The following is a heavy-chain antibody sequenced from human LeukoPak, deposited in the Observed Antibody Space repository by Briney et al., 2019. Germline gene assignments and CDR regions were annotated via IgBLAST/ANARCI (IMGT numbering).Heavy chain of an antibody. CDR1: GGSISSYY. D-gene: IGHD3-22*01. Sequence: SETLSLTCTVSGGSISSYYWCWIRQPAGKGLEWIGRIYTSGSTNYNPSLKSRVTMSVDTSKNQFSLKLSSVTAADTAVYYCAGGKYYYDSSGYLYAFDIWGQGTMVTVSS. J-gene: IGHJ3*02. V-gene: IGHV4-4*07. CDR3: AGGKYYYDSSGYLYAFDI. CDR2: IYTSGST.